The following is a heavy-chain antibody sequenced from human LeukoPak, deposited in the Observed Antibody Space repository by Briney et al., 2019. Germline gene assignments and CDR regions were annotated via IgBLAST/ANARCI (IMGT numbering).Heavy chain of an antibody. V-gene: IGHV3-9*01. CDR2: ISWNSGSI. CDR1: GFTFDDYV. CDR3: TKDRSDSSGYSYDY. D-gene: IGHD3-22*01. Sequence: GRSLRLSCAASGFTFDDYVMHWVRQAPGKGLEWVSGISWNSGSIAYADSVKGRLTISRDNAKNSLYLQMNSLRTEDTALYYCTKDRSDSSGYSYDYWGQGTLVTVSS. J-gene: IGHJ4*02.